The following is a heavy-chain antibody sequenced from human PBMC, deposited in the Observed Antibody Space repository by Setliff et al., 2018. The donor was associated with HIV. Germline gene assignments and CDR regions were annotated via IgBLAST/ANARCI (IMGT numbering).Heavy chain of an antibody. Sequence: PGASLKISCKGSGYSFPTYWIAWVRQMPGKGLAWVGVIYPAESDSRYSPSFRGQVTISADKSINTAYLQWGSLKASDTAMYYCASVDMGYYYDSSGYSHFDHWGQGTLVTVSS. CDR1: GYSFPTYW. V-gene: IGHV5-51*01. CDR2: IYPAESDS. D-gene: IGHD3-22*01. J-gene: IGHJ4*02. CDR3: ASVDMGYYYDSSGYSHFDH.